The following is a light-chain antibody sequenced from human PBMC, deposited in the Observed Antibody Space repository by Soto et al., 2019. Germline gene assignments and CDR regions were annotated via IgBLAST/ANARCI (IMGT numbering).Light chain of an antibody. CDR3: QQYGSSPRT. V-gene: IGKV3-20*01. Sequence: EIVLTHSPATLSLSPWERATLSCRASQSVSSYLAWYQQKPGQAPRLLIYGASSRATGIPDRFSGSGSGTDFTLTISRLEPEDFAVYYCQQYGSSPRTFGQGTKVDIK. J-gene: IGKJ1*01. CDR2: GAS. CDR1: QSVSSY.